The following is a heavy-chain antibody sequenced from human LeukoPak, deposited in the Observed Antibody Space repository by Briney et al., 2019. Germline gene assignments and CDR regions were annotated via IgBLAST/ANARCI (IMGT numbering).Heavy chain of an antibody. CDR3: AKEGTASKPSDLDY. Sequence: GGSLRLSCAASGFIFSDYGMHWVRQAPGKGLEWVAFIRYDGSNKYYLDSVKGRFTISRDSSKNTVYLQMNSLRAEDTAVYYRAKEGTASKPSDLDYWGQGTLVTVSS. V-gene: IGHV3-30*02. J-gene: IGHJ4*02. D-gene: IGHD1/OR15-1a*01. CDR1: GFIFSDYG. CDR2: IRYDGSNK.